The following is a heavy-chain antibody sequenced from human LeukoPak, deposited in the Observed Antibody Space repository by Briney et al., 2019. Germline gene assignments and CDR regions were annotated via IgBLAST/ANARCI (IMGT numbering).Heavy chain of an antibody. D-gene: IGHD3-9*01. J-gene: IGHJ6*02. Sequence: PSETLSLTCTVSGGSISSYYWSWIRQPPGKGLEWIGYIYYSGSTSYNPSLKSRVTIFVDTSKNLFSLILTSVSASDTAIYYCARDHWLFSSKTWYYYGMDVWGQGTTVTVSS. CDR3: ARDHWLFSSKTWYYYGMDV. CDR1: GGSISSYY. V-gene: IGHV4-59*01. CDR2: IYYSGST.